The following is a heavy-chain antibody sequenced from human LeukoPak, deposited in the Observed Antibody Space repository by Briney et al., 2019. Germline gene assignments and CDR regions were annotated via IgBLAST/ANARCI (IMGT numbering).Heavy chain of an antibody. J-gene: IGHJ4*02. D-gene: IGHD4-17*01. CDR2: ISRSGDYI. CDR3: ASPSSYGDYYFGY. CDR1: GFSFSAYG. Sequence: PGRSLRLTCAASGFSFSAYGMNWVRQGPGKGLEWVSCISRSGDYIYYADSVKGRFTISRDNAENSVYLQMNSLRAEDTAIYYCASPSSYGDYYFGYWGQGTLVTVSS. V-gene: IGHV3-21*01.